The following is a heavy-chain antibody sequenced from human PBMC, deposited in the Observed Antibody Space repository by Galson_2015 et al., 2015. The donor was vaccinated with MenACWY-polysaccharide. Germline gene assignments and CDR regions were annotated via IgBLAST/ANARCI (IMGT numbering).Heavy chain of an antibody. CDR1: GFTFSSYS. D-gene: IGHD5-12*01. CDR3: ARDAQRGYSGYDYFFDY. Sequence: FLRLSCAASGFTFSSYSMNWVRQAPGKGLEWISHINSGSSIVYGDSVKGRFTISRDNAKNSLYLQMDSLRAEDTAVYYCARDAQRGYSGYDYFFDYWGQGTLVTVSS. CDR2: INSGSSIV. V-gene: IGHV3-48*01. J-gene: IGHJ4*02.